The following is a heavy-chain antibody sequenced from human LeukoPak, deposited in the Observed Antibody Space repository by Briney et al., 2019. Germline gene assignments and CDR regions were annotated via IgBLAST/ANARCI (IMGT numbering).Heavy chain of an antibody. CDR1: GYTFTSYD. CDR2: VHPNSGNT. Sequence: ASVKVSCKASGYTFTSYDINWVRQAAGQGLEWTGWVHPNSGNTAYAQKFQGRVTMTRDTSISTAYMELSGLRFDDTAVYFCARGPRNDPWGQGTLVTVSS. J-gene: IGHJ5*02. V-gene: IGHV1-8*01. CDR3: ARGPRNDP. D-gene: IGHD1-14*01.